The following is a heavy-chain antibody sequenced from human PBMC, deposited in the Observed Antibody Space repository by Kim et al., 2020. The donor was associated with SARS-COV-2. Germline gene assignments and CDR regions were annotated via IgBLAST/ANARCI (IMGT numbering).Heavy chain of an antibody. CDR2: SFHSGST. CDR3: AREAVYYYDSGSYAFDI. Sequence: SETLSLTCTVSGGSISSYYWSWIRQPPGKGLEWIGYSFHSGSTNYNPSLKSRVTISVDTPKNQFSLKLTSVTAADTAVYYCAREAVYYYDSGSYAFDIWGQGTMVTVSP. CDR1: GGSISSYY. D-gene: IGHD3-10*01. V-gene: IGHV4-59*01. J-gene: IGHJ3*02.